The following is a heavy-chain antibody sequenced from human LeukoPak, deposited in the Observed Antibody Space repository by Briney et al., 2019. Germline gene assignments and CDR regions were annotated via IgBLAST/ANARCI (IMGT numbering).Heavy chain of an antibody. CDR1: GGSISSSSYY. D-gene: IGHD6-13*01. Sequence: SETLSLTCTVSGGSISSSSYYWGWIRQPPGKGLEWIGSIYYSGSTYYNPSLKSRVTISVDTSKNQLSLKLSSVTAADTAVYYCARQCIAAAGSFDYWGQGTLVTVSS. V-gene: IGHV4-39*01. CDR3: ARQCIAAAGSFDY. CDR2: IYYSGST. J-gene: IGHJ4*02.